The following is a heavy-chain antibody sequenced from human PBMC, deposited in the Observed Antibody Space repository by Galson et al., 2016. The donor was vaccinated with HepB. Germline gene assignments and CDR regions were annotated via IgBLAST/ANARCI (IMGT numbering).Heavy chain of an antibody. D-gene: IGHD2-21*01. CDR2: IYYTGRT. V-gene: IGHV4-39*01. J-gene: IGHJ5*02. CDR3: ATRYVVEIDP. CDR1: GASVSSSNYY. Sequence: SETLSLTCTVSGASVSSSNYYWGWLRQAPGKGLESIGNIYYTGRTYYNPSLKSRVTISVDTSKNQFSLKLSSVTAADTAVYYCATRYVVEIDPWGQGTLVTVSS.